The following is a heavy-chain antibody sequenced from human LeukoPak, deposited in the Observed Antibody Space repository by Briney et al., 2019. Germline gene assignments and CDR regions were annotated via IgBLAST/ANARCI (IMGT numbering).Heavy chain of an antibody. CDR1: GGSISSSSYY. Sequence: KSSETLSLTCTVSGGSISSSSYYWGWIRQSPGKGLEWIGSIYYSRSTYYNPSLKSRVAISVDTSKNQFSLKLSSVTAADTAVYYCARFVYCSSTSCYYGMDVWGQGTTVTVSS. J-gene: IGHJ6*02. V-gene: IGHV4-39*01. D-gene: IGHD2-2*01. CDR2: IYYSRST. CDR3: ARFVYCSSTSCYYGMDV.